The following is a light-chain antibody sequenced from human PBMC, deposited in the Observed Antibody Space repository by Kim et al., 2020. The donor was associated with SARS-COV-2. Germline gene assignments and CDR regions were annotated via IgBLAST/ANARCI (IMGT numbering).Light chain of an antibody. CDR2: KAS. V-gene: IGKV1-5*03. CDR3: QQYHGYPYT. CDR1: EAISSW. J-gene: IGKJ2*01. Sequence: SASVGGRVTMTCRASEAISSWMAWYQERPGKAPKLLIHKASNLESGVPSRFSGSGSGTEFTLTISSLQPDDSATYYCQQYHGYPYTFGQGTKLEI.